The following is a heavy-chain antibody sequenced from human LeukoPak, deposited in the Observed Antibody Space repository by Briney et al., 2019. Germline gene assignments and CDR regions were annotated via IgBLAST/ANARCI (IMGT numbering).Heavy chain of an antibody. CDR1: GFTFSDYY. Sequence: GGSLRLSCAASGFTFSDYYMSWIRQAPGKGLEWVSYISSSGSTIYYADSVKGRFTISRDNAMNSLYLQMNSLRAEDTAVYYCARTHNYHDSSGYSSGKYSDYWGQGTLVTVSS. CDR3: ARTHNYHDSSGYSSGKYSDY. D-gene: IGHD3-22*01. J-gene: IGHJ4*02. CDR2: ISSSGSTI. V-gene: IGHV3-11*04.